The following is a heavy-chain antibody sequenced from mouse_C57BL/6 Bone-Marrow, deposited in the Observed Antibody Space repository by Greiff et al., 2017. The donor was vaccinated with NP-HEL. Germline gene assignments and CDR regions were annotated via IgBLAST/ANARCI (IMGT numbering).Heavy chain of an antibody. Sequence: QVHVKQPGAELVMPGASVKLSCKASGYTFTSYWMHWVKQRPGQGLEWIGEIDPSDSYTNYNQKFKGKSTLTVDKSSSTAYMQLSSLTSEDSAVYDCASRITTGDYWGQGTSVTVSS. CDR2: IDPSDSYT. CDR3: ASRITTGDY. V-gene: IGHV1-69*01. CDR1: GYTFTSYW. J-gene: IGHJ4*01. D-gene: IGHD1-1*01.